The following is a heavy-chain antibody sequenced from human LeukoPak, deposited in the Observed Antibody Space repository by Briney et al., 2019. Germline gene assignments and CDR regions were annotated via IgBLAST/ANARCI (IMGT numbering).Heavy chain of an antibody. CDR2: IYYSGST. Sequence: SETLSLTCTVSGGSISSYYWSWIRQPPGKGLEWSGYIYYSGSTNYNPSLKSRVTISVDTSKNQFSLQLNSVTPEDTAVYYCATAYGDLDAFAIWGQGTMVTVSS. V-gene: IGHV4-59*12. CDR3: ATAYGDLDAFAI. D-gene: IGHD4-17*01. CDR1: GGSISSYY. J-gene: IGHJ3*02.